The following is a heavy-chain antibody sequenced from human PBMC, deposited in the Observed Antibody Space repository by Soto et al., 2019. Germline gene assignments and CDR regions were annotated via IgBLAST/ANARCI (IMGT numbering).Heavy chain of an antibody. Sequence: EVQLVESGGGLVQPGGSLRLSCAASGFTFSSYWMTWVRQAPGKGLEWVANIKQDESKRYYVDSVEGRFTISRDNAKNSLFLQMTSLRAEATAVYYSARDSSPSYSSRWYDAFDIWGQGTMVTVSS. J-gene: IGHJ3*02. D-gene: IGHD6-13*01. CDR1: GFTFSSYW. V-gene: IGHV3-7*05. CDR2: IKQDESKR. CDR3: ARDSSPSYSSRWYDAFDI.